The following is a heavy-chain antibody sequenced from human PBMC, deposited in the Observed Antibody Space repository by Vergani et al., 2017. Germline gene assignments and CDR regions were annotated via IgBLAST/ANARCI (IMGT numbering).Heavy chain of an antibody. Sequence: QVQLVQSGAEVKKPGSSVKVSCKASGGTFSSYAISWVRQAPGQGLEWMGGINTNTGNPTYAQGFTGRFVFSLDTSVSTAYLQISSLKAEDTAVYYCARSGSYGGNPSLRYYYYMDVWGKGTTVTGSS. V-gene: IGHV7-4-1*02. J-gene: IGHJ6*03. CDR1: GGTFSSYA. D-gene: IGHD4-23*01. CDR3: ARSGSYGGNPSLRYYYYMDV. CDR2: INTNTGNP.